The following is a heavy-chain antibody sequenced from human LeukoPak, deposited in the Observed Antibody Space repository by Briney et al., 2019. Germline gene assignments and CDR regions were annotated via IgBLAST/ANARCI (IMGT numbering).Heavy chain of an antibody. CDR3: ARGGGIAVAGPHFDY. J-gene: IGHJ4*02. D-gene: IGHD6-19*01. Sequence: PSETLSLTCTVSGGSISSYYWSWIRQPAGKGLEWIGRIYTSGSTNYNPSLKSRVTMSVDTSKNQFSLKLSSVTAADTAVYYCARGGGIAVAGPHFDYWGQGTLVTVSS. CDR1: GGSISSYY. V-gene: IGHV4-4*07. CDR2: IYTSGST.